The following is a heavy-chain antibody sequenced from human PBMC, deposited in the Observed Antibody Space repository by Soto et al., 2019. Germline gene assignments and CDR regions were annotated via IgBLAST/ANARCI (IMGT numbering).Heavy chain of an antibody. J-gene: IGHJ4*02. Sequence: QITLKESGPTVVKPTQTLTLTCSFSGFSLSTPVSGVGWIRQPPGKALECLALIYWDDDKRYSQSLTNSVTITKDTSKNQVVLTMTNMHPVDTGTYFCAYRPSLDWGHFDSWGQGTLVTVSS. CDR3: AYRPSLDWGHFDS. CDR2: IYWDDDK. D-gene: IGHD7-27*01. V-gene: IGHV2-5*02. CDR1: GFSLSTPVSG.